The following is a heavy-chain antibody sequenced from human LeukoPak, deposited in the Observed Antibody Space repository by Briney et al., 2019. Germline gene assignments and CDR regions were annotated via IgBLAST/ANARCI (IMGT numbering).Heavy chain of an antibody. D-gene: IGHD4-11*01. V-gene: IGHV4-38-2*01. CDR3: ARHRGDNSNPRYYFYYMDV. CDR2: MYHRGST. Sequence: SETLALTCSVSGHLIRRGYYWGWIRQPPGAGLEWIGTMYHRGSTYCNPYLKSRVTMSGDTSNNHFSLKLSSVIAADAAVYYCARHRGDNSNPRYYFYYMDVWGKGTTVTVCS. J-gene: IGHJ6*03. CDR1: GHLIRRGYY.